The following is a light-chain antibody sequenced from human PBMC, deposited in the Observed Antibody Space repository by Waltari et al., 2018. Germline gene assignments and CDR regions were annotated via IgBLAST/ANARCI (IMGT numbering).Light chain of an antibody. CDR2: KAS. Sequence: DIQMTQSPSTLSASIGDRVTITCRASQRITIWLAWYQQKPGKAPKLLIYKASTLEGGVPSRCSGSGSGTEFTLTISSLQPDDVATYHCQQYNSYPYTFGQGTKLEIK. J-gene: IGKJ2*01. CDR1: QRITIW. V-gene: IGKV1-5*03. CDR3: QQYNSYPYT.